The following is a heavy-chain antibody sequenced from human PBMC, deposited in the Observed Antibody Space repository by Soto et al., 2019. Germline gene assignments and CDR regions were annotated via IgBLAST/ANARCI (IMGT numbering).Heavy chain of an antibody. Sequence: ASVKVSCKASGYTFTGYYMHWVRQAPGQGLEWMGWINLNSGGTNYAQKFQGWVTMTRDTSISTAYMEMSRLRSDDTAVYFCARGNDILTGYYRDSGTYYYYMDVWGKGTTVTVSS. D-gene: IGHD3-9*01. CDR2: INLNSGGT. CDR3: ARGNDILTGYYRDSGTYYYYMDV. CDR1: GYTFTGYY. J-gene: IGHJ6*03. V-gene: IGHV1-2*04.